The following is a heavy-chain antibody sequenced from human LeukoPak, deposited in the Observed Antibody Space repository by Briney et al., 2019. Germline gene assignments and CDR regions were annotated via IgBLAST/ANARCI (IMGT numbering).Heavy chain of an antibody. D-gene: IGHD1-14*01. CDR3: ARDLGIAGTTHAFDI. V-gene: IGHV3-53*01. CDR2: IYGGGPT. Sequence: GGSLRLSCAASGFTVSRNYMSWVRQAPGRRLECVSVIYGGGPTYYADSVKGRFTISRDTAKNTLYLQMNSLRGEDTAVYFWARDLGIAGTTHAFDIWGHGTMVTVSS. J-gene: IGHJ3*02. CDR1: GFTVSRNY.